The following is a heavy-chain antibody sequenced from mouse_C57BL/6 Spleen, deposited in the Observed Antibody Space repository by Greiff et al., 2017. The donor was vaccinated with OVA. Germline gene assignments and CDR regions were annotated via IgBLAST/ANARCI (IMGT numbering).Heavy chain of an antibody. CDR1: GFTFSSYG. CDR3: ARPDYDYDGYFDY. D-gene: IGHD2-4*01. CDR2: ISSGGSYT. Sequence: EVKLQESGGDLVKPGGSLKLSCAASGFTFSSYGMSWVRQTPDKRLEWVATISSGGSYTYYPDSVKGRFTISRDNAKNTLYLQMSSLKSEDTAMYYCARPDYDYDGYFDYWGQGTTLTVSS. V-gene: IGHV5-6*01. J-gene: IGHJ2*01.